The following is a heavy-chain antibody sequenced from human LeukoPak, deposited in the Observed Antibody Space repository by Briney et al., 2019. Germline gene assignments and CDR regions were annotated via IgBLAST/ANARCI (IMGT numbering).Heavy chain of an antibody. V-gene: IGHV1-2*02. D-gene: IGHD2-2*01. CDR2: INPKSGGT. CDR3: ARDEGCSSTSCLFDY. J-gene: IGHJ4*02. Sequence: ASVKVSCKASGYTFSVYYMHWVRQAPGQGLEWMGWINPKSGGTNYAQKFQGRVTMTRDTSISTVYMELSRLRSDDTAVYYCARDEGCSSTSCLFDYWGQGTLVTVSS. CDR1: GYTFSVYY.